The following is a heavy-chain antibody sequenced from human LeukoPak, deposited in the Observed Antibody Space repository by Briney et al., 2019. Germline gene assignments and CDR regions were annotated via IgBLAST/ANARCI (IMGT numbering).Heavy chain of an antibody. Sequence: GGSLRLSCAASGFTFSSYWMSWVRQAPGKGLEWVANIKQDGSEKYYVDSVKGRFTISRDNAKNSLYLQMNSLRAEDTAVYYCARESGVRDYYYYYYMDVWGKGTTVTVSS. V-gene: IGHV3-7*01. D-gene: IGHD3-10*02. CDR3: ARESGVRDYYYYYYMDV. CDR1: GFTFSSYW. J-gene: IGHJ6*03. CDR2: IKQDGSEK.